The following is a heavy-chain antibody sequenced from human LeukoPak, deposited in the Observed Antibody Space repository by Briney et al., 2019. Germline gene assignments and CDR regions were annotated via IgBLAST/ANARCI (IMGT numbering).Heavy chain of an antibody. CDR2: IKQDGSDK. J-gene: IGHJ4*02. V-gene: IGHV3-7*04. Sequence: PGGSLRLSCAASGFTFSSYWMTWVRQAPGKGLEWVANIKQDGSDKYYVDSVKGRFTISRDNAKNSLYLQVNSLRAEDSAFYYCARDFSLDNWGQGTLVTVSS. CDR1: GFTFSSYW. CDR3: ARDFSLDN.